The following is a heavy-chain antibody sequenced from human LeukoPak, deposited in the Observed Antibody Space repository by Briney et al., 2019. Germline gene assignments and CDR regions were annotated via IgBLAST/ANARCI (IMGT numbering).Heavy chain of an antibody. CDR1: GFTFSSYS. CDR3: ARDGRGYYYGYYYYYMDV. D-gene: IGHD3-22*01. V-gene: IGHV3-21*01. J-gene: IGHJ6*03. CDR2: ISSSSSYI. Sequence: PGGSLRLSCAASGFTFSSYSMNWVRQAPGKGLEWVSSISSSSSYIYYADPVKGRFTISRDDAKNSLYLQMNSLRDEDTAVYFCARDGRGYYYGYYYYYMDVWGKGTTVTISS.